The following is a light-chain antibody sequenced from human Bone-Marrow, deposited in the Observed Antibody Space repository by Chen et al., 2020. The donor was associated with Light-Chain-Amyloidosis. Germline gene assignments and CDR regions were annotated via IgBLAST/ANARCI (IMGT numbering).Light chain of an antibody. V-gene: IGKV3-20*01. CDR3: QQYADSART. CDR2: GAS. CDR1: QSVSNSY. Sequence: EIVLTQSPGTLSLSPGETPTLSCRASQSVSNSYLAWYQQKPGQAPRLLIYGASSRATGIPDKFSGSGAGTDFTLNISRLEPEDFAVYYCQQYADSARTFGQGTKVEI. J-gene: IGKJ1*01.